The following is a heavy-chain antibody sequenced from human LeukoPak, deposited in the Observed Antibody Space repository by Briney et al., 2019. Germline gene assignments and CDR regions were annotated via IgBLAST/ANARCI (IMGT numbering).Heavy chain of an antibody. D-gene: IGHD3-22*01. CDR3: SRRTGYDSAGSSNKVFDI. Sequence: SSETLSLTCTVSGGSISSYYWSWIRQPPGEGLEWIGNIYNSGSTNYNPSLKSRVTISLDTSKNQFSLKLSSVTAADTAVYYCSRRTGYDSAGSSNKVFDIWGQGTMVTVSS. CDR1: GGSISSYY. V-gene: IGHV4-59*08. CDR2: IYNSGST. J-gene: IGHJ3*02.